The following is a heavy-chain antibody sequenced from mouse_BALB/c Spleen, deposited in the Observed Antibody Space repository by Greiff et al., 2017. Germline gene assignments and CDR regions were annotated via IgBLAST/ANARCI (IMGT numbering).Heavy chain of an antibody. CDR3: ARRSYYSHEGYFDY. CDR1: GYTFTSYT. J-gene: IGHJ2*01. CDR2: INPSSGYT. V-gene: IGHV1-4*02. D-gene: IGHD2-12*01. Sequence: QVQLQQSAAELARPGASVKMSCKASGYTFTSYTMHWVKQRPGQGLEWIGYINPSSGYTEYNQKFKDKTTLTADKSSSTAYMQLSSLTSEDSAVYYCARRSYYSHEGYFDYWGQGTTLTVSS.